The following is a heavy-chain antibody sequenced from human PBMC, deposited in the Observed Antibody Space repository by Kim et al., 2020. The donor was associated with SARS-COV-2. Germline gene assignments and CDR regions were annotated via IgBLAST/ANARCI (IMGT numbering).Heavy chain of an antibody. Sequence: ADSVNGRFTISRDNAKNSLYLQMNSLRAENTAVYYCARDLPIAADGPIDYWGQGGLVTVSS. V-gene: IGHV3-21*03. CDR3: ARDLPIAADGPIDY. D-gene: IGHD6-13*01. J-gene: IGHJ4*02.